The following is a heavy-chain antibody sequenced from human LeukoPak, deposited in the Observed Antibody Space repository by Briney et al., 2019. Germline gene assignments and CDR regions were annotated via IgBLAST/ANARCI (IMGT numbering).Heavy chain of an antibody. Sequence: ASVKVSCKASGYTFTNYGISWVRQAPGQGLEWMGWINPNSGGTNYAQKLQGRVTMTRDTSISTAYMELSRLRSDDTAVYYCASLAATHAFDIWGQGTMVTVSS. CDR3: ASLAATHAFDI. CDR1: GYTFTNYG. J-gene: IGHJ3*02. V-gene: IGHV1-2*02. CDR2: INPNSGGT. D-gene: IGHD2-15*01.